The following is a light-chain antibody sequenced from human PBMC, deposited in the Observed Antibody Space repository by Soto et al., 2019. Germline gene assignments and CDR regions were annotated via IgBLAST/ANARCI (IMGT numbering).Light chain of an antibody. Sequence: DIQLTQSPSFLSASVGDRVAITCRASQGVSRYVAWYQQKPGKPPELLIYAASTLQSGVPPRFSGSASGTEFTLTISSLQPDDSATYYCLQYYDYRTFGQGTKVDIK. CDR2: AAS. CDR3: LQYYDYRT. CDR1: QGVSRY. J-gene: IGKJ1*01. V-gene: IGKV1-9*01.